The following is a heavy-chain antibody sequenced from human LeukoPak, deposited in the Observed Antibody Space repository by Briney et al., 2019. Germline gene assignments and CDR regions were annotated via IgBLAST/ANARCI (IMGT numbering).Heavy chain of an antibody. J-gene: IGHJ3*02. V-gene: IGHV1-18*01. CDR1: GYTFNSYG. D-gene: IGHD3-22*01. CDR2: VSAYNGDT. Sequence: GASVKVSCRASGYTFNSYGISWVRQAPGQGLEWMGWVSAYNGDTNYAQNLQGRVTMTTDTSTSTAYMELRSLRSDDTAVYYCSRDLMYYYASGSYSDTFDIWGQGTMVTVSS. CDR3: SRDLMYYYASGSYSDTFDI.